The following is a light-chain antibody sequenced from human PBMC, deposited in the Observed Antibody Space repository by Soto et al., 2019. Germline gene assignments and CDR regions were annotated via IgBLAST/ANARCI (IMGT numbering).Light chain of an antibody. CDR2: DVS. CDR1: SSDIGGYNY. CDR3: NSYRSTMANV. V-gene: IGLV2-14*01. J-gene: IGLJ1*01. Sequence: QSALTQPASVSGSPGQSITISCTGTSSDIGGYNYVSWYQQHPGKAPKLMIYDVSNRPSGVSNRFSGSKSGNTASLTISGLQAEDEADYYCNSYRSTMANVFGTGTKLTVL.